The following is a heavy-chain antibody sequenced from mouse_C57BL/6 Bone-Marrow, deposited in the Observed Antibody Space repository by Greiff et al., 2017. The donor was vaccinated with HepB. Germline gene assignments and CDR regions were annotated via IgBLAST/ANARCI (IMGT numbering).Heavy chain of an antibody. D-gene: IGHD2-4*01. J-gene: IGHJ4*01. CDR2: IDPNSGGT. Sequence: VQLQQPGAELVKPGASVKLSCKASGYTFTSYWMHWVKQRPGRGLEWIGRIDPNSGGTKYNEKFKSKATLTVDKPSSTAYMQLSSLTSEDSAVYYCARPIPIYYDYGYYARDYWGQGTSVTVSS. CDR3: ARPIPIYYDYGYYARDY. CDR1: GYTFTSYW. V-gene: IGHV1-72*01.